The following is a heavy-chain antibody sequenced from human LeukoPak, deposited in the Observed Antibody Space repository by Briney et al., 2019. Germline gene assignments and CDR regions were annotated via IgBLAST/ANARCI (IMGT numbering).Heavy chain of an antibody. Sequence: GGSLRLSCAASGFTFSSYAMSWVRQAPGKGLEWVSAISGSGGSTYYADSVMGRFTISRDNSKNTLYLQMNSLRAEDTAVYYCAKIATTMIVVVNNFDYWGQGTLVTVSS. V-gene: IGHV3-23*01. D-gene: IGHD3-22*01. CDR1: GFTFSSYA. J-gene: IGHJ4*02. CDR2: ISGSGGST. CDR3: AKIATTMIVVVNNFDY.